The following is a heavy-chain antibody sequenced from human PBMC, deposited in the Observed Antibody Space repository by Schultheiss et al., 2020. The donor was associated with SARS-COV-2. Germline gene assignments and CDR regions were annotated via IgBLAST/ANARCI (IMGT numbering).Heavy chain of an antibody. V-gene: IGHV3-11*06. CDR1: VFTFSDYY. CDR2: ISSSSSYI. D-gene: IGHD1-1*01. CDR3: ARDDVHDVVEGDY. J-gene: IGHJ4*02. Sequence: GESLKISCAASVFTFSDYYMSWIRQAPGKGLEWVSSISSSSSYIYYADSVKGRFTISRDNAKNSLYLQMNSLRAEDTAVYYCARDDVHDVVEGDYWGQGTLVTVSS.